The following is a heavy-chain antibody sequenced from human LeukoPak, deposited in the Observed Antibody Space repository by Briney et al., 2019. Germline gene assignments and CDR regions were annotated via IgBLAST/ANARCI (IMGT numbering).Heavy chain of an antibody. D-gene: IGHD1-7*01. CDR1: GFPLCSSA. CDR2: ISGCGTGT. V-gene: IGHV3-23*01. Sequence: GGSLRLSCAASGFPLCSSAVSCVPQAPGRGLYWVLAISGCGTGTYYADSVKGRFTISRDNSKNTLYLQMNSLRAEDTAVYYCAKEGGAGTRFDYWGQGTLVTVSS. CDR3: AKEGGAGTRFDY. J-gene: IGHJ4*02.